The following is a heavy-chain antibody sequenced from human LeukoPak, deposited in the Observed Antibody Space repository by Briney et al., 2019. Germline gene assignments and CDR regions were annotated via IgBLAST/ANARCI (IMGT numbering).Heavy chain of an antibody. V-gene: IGHV3-23*01. CDR3: AKYAGYSSSWYAY. CDR1: GFTFSRYA. Sequence: GGSLSLSCAASGFTFSRYAMSWVRHAPGKGLEWVSAISGSGLSTYYADSVKGRFTISRDISKPTLYLNMNSLRAEDRAVYYCAKYAGYSSSWYAYWGQGNLVTVSS. J-gene: IGHJ4*02. CDR2: ISGSGLST. D-gene: IGHD6-13*01.